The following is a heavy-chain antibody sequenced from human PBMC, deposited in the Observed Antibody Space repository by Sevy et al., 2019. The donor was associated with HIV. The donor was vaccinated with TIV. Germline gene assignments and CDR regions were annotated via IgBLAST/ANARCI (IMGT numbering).Heavy chain of an antibody. CDR3: ARGLHYYDSSAHDY. D-gene: IGHD3-22*01. Sequence: GGSLRLSCAASGFTFSSYAMHWVRQAPGKGLEWVAVISYDGSNKYYADSVKGRFTIYRDNSKNTLYLQMNSRRVEDTAVYYCARGLHYYDSSAHDYWGQGTLVTVSS. J-gene: IGHJ4*02. CDR1: GFTFSSYA. V-gene: IGHV3-30-3*01. CDR2: ISYDGSNK.